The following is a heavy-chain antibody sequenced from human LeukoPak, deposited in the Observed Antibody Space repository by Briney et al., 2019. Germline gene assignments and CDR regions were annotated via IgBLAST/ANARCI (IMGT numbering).Heavy chain of an antibody. J-gene: IGHJ4*02. Sequence: ASVKVSCKASGGTFSNDAVSWVRQAPGEGLRWMGTVIPFLGTTNYAPNFQGRVTITADQDTQTAYMELRSLRSEDTAVYFCARGPSSDLRTGFFFGYFDDWGQGTLITVSS. CDR2: VIPFLGTT. CDR3: ARGPSSDLRTGFFFGYFDD. CDR1: GGTFSNDA. D-gene: IGHD3/OR15-3a*01. V-gene: IGHV1-69*11.